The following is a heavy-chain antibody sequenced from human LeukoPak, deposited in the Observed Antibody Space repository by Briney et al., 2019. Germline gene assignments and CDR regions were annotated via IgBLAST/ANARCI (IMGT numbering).Heavy chain of an antibody. Sequence: SETLSLTCTVSGGSISNDNYYWGWIRQPPGKGLEWIGTIYYSGSTYYNPSLKSRVTISVDTSKNQFSLKLSSVTAADTAVYYCARDIWELLAFDHWGQGTLVTVSS. CDR2: IYYSGST. D-gene: IGHD1-26*01. CDR1: GGSISNDNYY. J-gene: IGHJ5*02. CDR3: ARDIWELLAFDH. V-gene: IGHV4-39*07.